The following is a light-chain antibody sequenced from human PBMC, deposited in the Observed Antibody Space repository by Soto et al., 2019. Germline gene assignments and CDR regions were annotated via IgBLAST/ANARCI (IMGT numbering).Light chain of an antibody. CDR3: QKYNSYYIN. CDR1: QSISSW. V-gene: IGKV1-5*01. Sequence: DIQMTQSPSTLSASVGDRVTITCRASQSISSWLAWYQQKPGKAPKLLIYDASSLESGVPSRFSGSGSGTEFTLTISSLLPDDFATYYCQKYNSYYINFSQGTRLEIK. CDR2: DAS. J-gene: IGKJ5*01.